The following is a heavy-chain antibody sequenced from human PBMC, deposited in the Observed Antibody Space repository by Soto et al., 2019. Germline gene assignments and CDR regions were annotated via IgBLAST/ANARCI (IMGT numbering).Heavy chain of an antibody. CDR2: LSGSGTST. Sequence: EVQLLESGGGLVQPGGSLRLSCAASGFSFVNYAMNWVRQAPGKGLEWVSGLSGSGTSTYYADSVKGRFTISRDNSRDPLFLQMNSLTADDPAVYYCAKATTNGGWFNPFDSWGQGALVTVSS. J-gene: IGHJ4*02. CDR3: AKATTNGGWFNPFDS. D-gene: IGHD6-19*01. V-gene: IGHV3-23*01. CDR1: GFSFVNYA.